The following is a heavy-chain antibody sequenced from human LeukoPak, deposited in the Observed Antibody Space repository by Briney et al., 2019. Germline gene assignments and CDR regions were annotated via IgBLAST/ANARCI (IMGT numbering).Heavy chain of an antibody. CDR1: GYTFTSYG. CDR2: ISAYNGNT. Sequence: GESLKISCKGSGYTFTSYGISWVRQAPGQGLEWMGWISAYNGNTNYAQKLQGRVTMTTDTSTSTAYMELRSLRSDDTAVYYCARSITMVRGTYYYYYYMDVWGKGTTVTVSS. J-gene: IGHJ6*03. D-gene: IGHD3-10*01. CDR3: ARSITMVRGTYYYYYYMDV. V-gene: IGHV1-18*01.